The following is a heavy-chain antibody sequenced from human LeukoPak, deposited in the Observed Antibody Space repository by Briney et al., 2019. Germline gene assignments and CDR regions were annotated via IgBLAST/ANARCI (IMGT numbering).Heavy chain of an antibody. CDR2: ISGSGGST. CDR1: GFTFSSYG. D-gene: IGHD2-2*01. J-gene: IGHJ4*02. Sequence: GGSLRLSCAASGFTFSSYGMSWVRQAPGKGLEWVSAISGSGGSTYYADSVKGRFTISRDNSKNTLYLQMNSLRAEDTAVYYCAIYVVPAAMPGYWGQGTLVTVSS. CDR3: AIYVVPAAMPGY. V-gene: IGHV3-23*01.